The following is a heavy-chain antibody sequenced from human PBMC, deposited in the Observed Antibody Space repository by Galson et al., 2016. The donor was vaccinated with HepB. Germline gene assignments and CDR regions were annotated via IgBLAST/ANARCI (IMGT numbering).Heavy chain of an antibody. J-gene: IGHJ6*02. V-gene: IGHV3-23*01. CDR2: ISGSGDST. CDR1: GFTFSSYA. CDR3: AKVFGYSGYAMAHGLDV. D-gene: IGHD5-12*01. Sequence: SLRLSCAASGFTFSSYAMTWVRQAPGRGPEWVSTISGSGDSTFSAESVRGRFTISSDSPKNTLFLQMNSLRVKDTAIYYCAKVFGYSGYAMAHGLDVWGRGITVTVSS.